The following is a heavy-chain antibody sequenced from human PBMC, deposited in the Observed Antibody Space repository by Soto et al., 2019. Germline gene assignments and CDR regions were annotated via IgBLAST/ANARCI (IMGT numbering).Heavy chain of an antibody. Sequence: ASVKVSCQASGYTFTSYAMHWVRQAPGQRREWMGWINAGNGNTKYSQKFQGRVTITRDTSASTAYMELSSLRSEDTAVYYCARYYGSGSYYWPLFDPWGQGTLVTVSS. CDR2: INAGNGNT. V-gene: IGHV1-3*01. J-gene: IGHJ5*02. CDR1: GYTFTSYA. D-gene: IGHD3-10*01. CDR3: ARYYGSGSYYWPLFDP.